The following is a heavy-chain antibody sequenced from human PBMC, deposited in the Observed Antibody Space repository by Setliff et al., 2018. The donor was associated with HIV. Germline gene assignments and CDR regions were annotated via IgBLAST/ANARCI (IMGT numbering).Heavy chain of an antibody. D-gene: IGHD6-13*01. J-gene: IGHJ4*02. V-gene: IGHV1-46*01. CDR3: ARDYGSSPYAVFDS. CDR1: GYTFTDYY. CDR2: IYPSNGDT. Sequence: ASVKVSCKTSGYTFTDYYIHWVRQAPGQGLEWMALIYPSNGDTTYAQSFQGRVTMTLDTSTSTAHMELRSLRSDDTAVYYCARDYGSSPYAVFDSWGQGTLVTVSS.